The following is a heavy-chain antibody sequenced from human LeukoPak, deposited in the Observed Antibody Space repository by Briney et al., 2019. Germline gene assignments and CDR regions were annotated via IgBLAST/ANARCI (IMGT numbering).Heavy chain of an antibody. CDR2: INWNGGRT. V-gene: IGHV3-20*04. CDR3: ARDLHINVVTPGSTGLDS. D-gene: IGHD4-23*01. CDR1: GFTFDDHG. J-gene: IGHJ3*01. Sequence: GGSLRLSCEAYGFTFDDHGMSWVRQAPGKGLEWVAGINWNGGRTGYAESLKGRFTISRDNAMSSLFLQMDSLRAEDTALYYCARDLHINVVTPGSTGLDSWGQGTMVTVSS.